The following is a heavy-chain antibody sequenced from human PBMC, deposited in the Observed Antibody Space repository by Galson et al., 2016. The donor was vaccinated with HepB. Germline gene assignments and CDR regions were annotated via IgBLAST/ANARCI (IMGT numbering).Heavy chain of an antibody. CDR3: STGRGSYWYVDL. V-gene: IGHV1-69*13. J-gene: IGHJ2*01. D-gene: IGHD3-10*01. CDR2: IFPRFGTP. CDR1: GDTFRDFP. Sequence: SVKVSCKASGDTFRDFPFSWVRQAPGQGLEWMGGIFPRFGTPTYAQKFQGRVTMSAGELSSTVYIEVRSLRSEGTDVYYCSTGRGSYWYVDLWGRGPMVTVS.